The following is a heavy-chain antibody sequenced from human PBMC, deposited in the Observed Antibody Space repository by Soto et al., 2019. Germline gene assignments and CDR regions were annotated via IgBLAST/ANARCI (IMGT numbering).Heavy chain of an antibody. Sequence: EVQLVESGGGVARPGGSLRLSCAASGFSFEDHGMSWVRQTPGKGLEWLSDISWDGGSTVYADSVKGRFTVSRNNANSSLYLQMNSLTPGDTAFYHCARRSGDQQVCDSWGQGTLVTVSS. CDR3: ARRSGDQQVCDS. J-gene: IGHJ4*02. V-gene: IGHV3-20*01. CDR2: ISWDGGST. CDR1: GFSFEDHG. D-gene: IGHD3-10*01.